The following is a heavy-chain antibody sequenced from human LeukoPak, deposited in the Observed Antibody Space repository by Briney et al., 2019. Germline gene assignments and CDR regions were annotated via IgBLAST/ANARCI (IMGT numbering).Heavy chain of an antibody. CDR3: AREKLYYYDSSAVLRNYFDY. CDR1: GFTVSSNF. Sequence: GGSLRLSCAASGFTVSSNFMSWVRQAPGKGLEWVSVIYSGGSTYYADSVKGRFTISRDNSKNTLYLQMNSLRAEDTAVYYCAREKLYYYDSSAVLRNYFDYWGQGTLVTVSS. V-gene: IGHV3-53*05. D-gene: IGHD3-22*01. CDR2: IYSGGST. J-gene: IGHJ4*02.